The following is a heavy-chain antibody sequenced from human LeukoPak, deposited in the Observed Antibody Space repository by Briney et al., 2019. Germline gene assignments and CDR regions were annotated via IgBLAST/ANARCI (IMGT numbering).Heavy chain of an antibody. D-gene: IGHD2-15*01. CDR2: IKQDGSGK. J-gene: IGHJ6*02. V-gene: IGHV3-7*03. CDR3: ARSSKRDCSGGSCYYYYGMDV. Sequence: PGGSLRLSCAASGFTFSSYWMSWVRQAPGKGLEWVANIKQDGSGKYYVDSVKGRFTISRDNAKNSLYLQMNSLRVEDTAVYFCARSSKRDCSGGSCYYYYGMDVWGQGTTVTVSS. CDR1: GFTFSSYW.